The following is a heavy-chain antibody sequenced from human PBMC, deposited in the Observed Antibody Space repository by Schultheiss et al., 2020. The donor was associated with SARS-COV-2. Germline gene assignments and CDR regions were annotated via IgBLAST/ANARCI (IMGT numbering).Heavy chain of an antibody. V-gene: IGHV3-66*01. CDR3: ARDGPGYCSGGSCYSGGYFDY. CDR2: IYSGGST. Sequence: GGSLRLSCAASGFTFSSYAMSWVRQAPGKGLEWVSVIYSGGSTYYADSVKGRFTISRHNSKNTLYLQMNSLRAEDTAVYYCARDGPGYCSGGSCYSGGYFDYWGQGTLVTVSS. D-gene: IGHD2-15*01. CDR1: GFTFSSYA. J-gene: IGHJ4*02.